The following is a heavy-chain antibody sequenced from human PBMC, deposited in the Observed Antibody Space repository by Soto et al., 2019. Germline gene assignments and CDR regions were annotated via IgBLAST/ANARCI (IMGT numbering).Heavy chain of an antibody. CDR1: GFTFDDYA. Sequence: DVQLVESGGGLVQPGRSLRLSCAASGFTFDDYAMHWVRQRPGRGLEWVSGITWNSDEIGYPDSVKGRFSISRDNAKKYRYLQMNSLRPDDTALYYCAASRGYDSSGYSGYYYGMDVWGQGTTVTVSS. J-gene: IGHJ6*02. CDR3: AASRGYDSSGYSGYYYGMDV. CDR2: ITWNSDEI. V-gene: IGHV3-9*01. D-gene: IGHD3-22*01.